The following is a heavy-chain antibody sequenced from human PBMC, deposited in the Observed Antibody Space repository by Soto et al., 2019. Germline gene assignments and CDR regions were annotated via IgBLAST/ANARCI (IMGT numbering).Heavy chain of an antibody. J-gene: IGHJ6*02. Sequence: QVQLVESGGGVVQPGRSLRLSCAASGFTFSSYAMHWVRQAPGKGLEWVAVISYDGSNKYYADSVKGRFNISRDNSKNTLYLQMDSLRAEDTAVYYCARDKVAARRTSGYYYYGMDVWGQGTTVTVSS. CDR3: ARDKVAARRTSGYYYYGMDV. CDR2: ISYDGSNK. D-gene: IGHD6-6*01. V-gene: IGHV3-30-3*01. CDR1: GFTFSSYA.